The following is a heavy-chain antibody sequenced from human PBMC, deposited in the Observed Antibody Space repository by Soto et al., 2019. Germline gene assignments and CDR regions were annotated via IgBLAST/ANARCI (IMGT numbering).Heavy chain of an antibody. CDR2: IYYSGST. CDR3: ASRWTLATTTGDAFDL. D-gene: IGHD1-26*01. CDR1: NGSLINYY. J-gene: IGHJ3*01. V-gene: IGHV4-59*01. Sequence: QVQLQESGPGLVKHSETLSLTCTVSNGSLINYYWSWIRQPPGKGLEWIGFIYYSGSTNYNPYLKGRFTMSVDMSRNQLSLKLNSVTAADTAVYYCASRWTLATTTGDAFDLWGQGTMVTVSS.